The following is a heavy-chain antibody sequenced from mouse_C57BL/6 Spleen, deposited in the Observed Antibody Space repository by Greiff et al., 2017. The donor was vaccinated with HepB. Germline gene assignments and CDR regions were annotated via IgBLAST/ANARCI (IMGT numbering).Heavy chain of an antibody. CDR2: IEPEDGDT. CDR3: TRRGLITTVVTDV. Sequence: EVQLVESGAELVRPGASVKLSCTASGFNIKDYYMHWVKQRPEQGLEWIGRIEPEDGDTEYAPKFQGKATMTADTSSNTAYLQLSSLTADDTAVYYCTRRGLITTVVTDVWGTGTTVTVSS. V-gene: IGHV14-1*01. D-gene: IGHD1-1*01. J-gene: IGHJ1*03. CDR1: GFNIKDYY.